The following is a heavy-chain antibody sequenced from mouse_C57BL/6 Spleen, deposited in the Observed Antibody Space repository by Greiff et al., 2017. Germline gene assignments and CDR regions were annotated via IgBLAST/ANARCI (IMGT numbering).Heavy chain of an antibody. V-gene: IGHV1-4*01. Sequence: QVQLQQSGADLARPGASVKMSCKASGYTFTSYTMYWVKQRPGQGLEWIGYINPSSGYTKYNQKFKDQATLTAYKSYSTAYMQLSSLTSEDAAVYYCARDPNWEHYWGQGTTRTVSS. CDR2: INPSSGYT. CDR1: GYTFTSYT. D-gene: IGHD4-1*01. J-gene: IGHJ2*01. CDR3: ARDPNWEHY.